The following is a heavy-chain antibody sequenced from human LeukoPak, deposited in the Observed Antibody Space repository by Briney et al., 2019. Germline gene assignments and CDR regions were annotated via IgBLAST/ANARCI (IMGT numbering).Heavy chain of an antibody. J-gene: IGHJ5*02. CDR3: AKEGRHYYDSNWYDP. Sequence: GGSLRLSCAASGFTFSSYAMSWVRQAPGKGLEWVSAVSGSGDNTYYADSVKGRFTISRDNSKNTLYLQMNSLRAEDRAVYYCAKEGRHYYDSNWYDPWGQGTLVTVSS. D-gene: IGHD3-22*01. CDR1: GFTFSSYA. V-gene: IGHV3-23*01. CDR2: VSGSGDNT.